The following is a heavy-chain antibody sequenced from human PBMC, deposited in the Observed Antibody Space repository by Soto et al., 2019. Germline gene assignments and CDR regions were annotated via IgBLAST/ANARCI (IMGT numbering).Heavy chain of an antibody. J-gene: IGHJ5*02. CDR2: IFNSGTT. CDR1: GGSISRGGYH. CDR3: ARDPVP. Sequence: QVQLQESGPGLVKPSQTLSLTCTVSGGSISRGGYHWSWIRQQPGKGLEWIGYIFNSGTTYYNPSLKSRVTISADTSKTQFSLKLSSVTAADTAVYYCARDPVPWGQGTLVTVSS. V-gene: IGHV4-31*03.